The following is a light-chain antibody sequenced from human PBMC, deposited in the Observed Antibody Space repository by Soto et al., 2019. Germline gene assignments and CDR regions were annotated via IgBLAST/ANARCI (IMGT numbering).Light chain of an antibody. V-gene: IGLV2-8*01. J-gene: IGLJ1*01. CDR2: EVY. CDR1: SSDVGGYDH. Sequence: QSALTQPPSASGSLGQSVTISCTGTSSDVGGYDHVPWYQHHPGKAPKLMIFEVYKRPSGVPDRFSGSKTGNTASLTVSGLQAEDEAEYYCCSFAGTNNYVFGPGTKVTVL. CDR3: CSFAGTNNYV.